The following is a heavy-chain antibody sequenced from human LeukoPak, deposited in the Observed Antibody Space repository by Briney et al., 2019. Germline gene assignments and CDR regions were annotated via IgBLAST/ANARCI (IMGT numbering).Heavy chain of an antibody. CDR2: ISGSGGST. Sequence: GVSLRLSCAASGFTFSSYAMSWVRQAPGKGLEWVSAISGSGGSTYYADSVKGRFTISRDNSKNTLYLQMNSLRAEDTAVYYCAKDRIGTEYYFDYWGQGTLVTVSS. V-gene: IGHV3-23*01. CDR3: AKDRIGTEYYFDY. J-gene: IGHJ4*02. CDR1: GFTFSSYA. D-gene: IGHD2-15*01.